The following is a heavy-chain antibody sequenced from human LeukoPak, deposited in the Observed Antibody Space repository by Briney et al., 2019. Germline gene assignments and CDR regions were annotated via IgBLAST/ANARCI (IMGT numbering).Heavy chain of an antibody. CDR3: ASYSEMATIWIADAFDI. V-gene: IGHV3-48*04. Sequence: GGSLRLSCAASGFTFSTYSMNWVRQAPGKGLEWVSYISSSSSSIYYADSVKGRFTISRDNAKNSLYLQMNSLRAEDTAVYYCASYSEMATIWIADAFDIWGQGTMVTVSS. D-gene: IGHD5-24*01. CDR1: GFTFSTYS. CDR2: ISSSSSSI. J-gene: IGHJ3*02.